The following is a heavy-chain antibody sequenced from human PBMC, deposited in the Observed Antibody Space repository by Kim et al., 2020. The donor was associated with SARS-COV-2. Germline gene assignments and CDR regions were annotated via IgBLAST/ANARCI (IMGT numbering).Heavy chain of an antibody. CDR3: ARSSYYDIFTGYFDY. CDR1: GGSFSGYY. Sequence: SETLSLTCAVYGGSFSGYYWSWIRQPPGKGLEWIGEINHSGSTNYNPSLKSRVTISVDTSKNQFSLKLSSVTAADTAVYYCARSSYYDIFTGYFDYWGQG. J-gene: IGHJ4*02. V-gene: IGHV4-34*01. CDR2: INHSGST. D-gene: IGHD3-9*01.